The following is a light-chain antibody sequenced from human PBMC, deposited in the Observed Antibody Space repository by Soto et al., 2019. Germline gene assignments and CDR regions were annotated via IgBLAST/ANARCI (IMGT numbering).Light chain of an antibody. V-gene: IGLV2-18*02. Sequence: QSVLTQPPSVSGSPGQSVTISCTGTSSDVGRYNRVSWYQQPPGTAPKLLIYEVTNRPSGVSTRFSGSKSANTASLTISGLQPEDEASYYCASYTRVDSWVFGGGTKVTVL. CDR2: EVT. J-gene: IGLJ3*02. CDR1: SSDVGRYNR. CDR3: ASYTRVDSWV.